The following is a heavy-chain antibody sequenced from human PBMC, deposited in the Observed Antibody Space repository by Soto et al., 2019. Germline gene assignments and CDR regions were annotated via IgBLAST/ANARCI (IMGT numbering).Heavy chain of an antibody. D-gene: IGHD1-1*01. V-gene: IGHV4-30-4*01. Sequence: ASETLSLTCTVSGGSISNGDYYWSWVRQPPGKGLEWIGYIYYTGNTYYNPSLKSRLIMSVDTSKNQFSLKVRSVTAADTAVYFCAREPTRPPTTSFDVWGQGTMVTVSS. CDR3: AREPTRPPTTSFDV. CDR2: IYYTGNT. J-gene: IGHJ3*01. CDR1: GGSISNGDYY.